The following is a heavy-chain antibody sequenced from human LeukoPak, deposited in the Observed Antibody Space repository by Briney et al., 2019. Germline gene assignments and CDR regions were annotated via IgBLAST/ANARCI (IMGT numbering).Heavy chain of an antibody. CDR2: ISSSGSTI. CDR1: GLTFSDYY. D-gene: IGHD2-21*02. CDR3: ARDMLGYRNSYCGGDYYPDY. V-gene: IGHV3-11*01. J-gene: IGHJ4*02. Sequence: GGSLRLSCAASGLTFSDYYMSWIRQAPGKGLEWVSYISSSGSTIYYADSVKGRFTISRDNAKNSLYLQMNSLRAEDTAVYYCARDMLGYRNSYCGGDYYPDYWGQGTLVTVSS.